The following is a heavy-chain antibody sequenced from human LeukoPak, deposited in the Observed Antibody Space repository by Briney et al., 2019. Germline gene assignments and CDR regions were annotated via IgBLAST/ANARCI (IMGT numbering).Heavy chain of an antibody. D-gene: IGHD2-2*01. CDR1: GFTFSSCW. J-gene: IGHJ5*02. V-gene: IGHV3-7*01. Sequence: GGSLRLSCAASGFTFSSCWMSWVRQAPGKGLEWVANIKQDGSEKYYVDSVKGRFTISRDNAKNSLYLEMNSLRAEDTAVYYCARRGPVGCSGTSCFAGPVDSWGQGTLVTVSS. CDR2: IKQDGSEK. CDR3: ARRGPVGCSGTSCFAGPVDS.